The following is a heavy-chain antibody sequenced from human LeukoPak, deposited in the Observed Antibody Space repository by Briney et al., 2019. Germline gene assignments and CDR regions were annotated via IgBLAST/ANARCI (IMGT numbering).Heavy chain of an antibody. CDR3: AKVQGLGADY. V-gene: IGHV3-23*01. D-gene: IGHD3/OR15-3a*01. Sequence: GGSLRLSCAASGFTFGSYAMTWVRQAPGKGLEWVSAISGSGGSAYYADSVKGRFTISRDNSKNTLYLQMNSLRAEDTAVYYCAKVQGLGADYWGQGTLVTVSS. J-gene: IGHJ4*02. CDR2: ISGSGGSA. CDR1: GFTFGSYA.